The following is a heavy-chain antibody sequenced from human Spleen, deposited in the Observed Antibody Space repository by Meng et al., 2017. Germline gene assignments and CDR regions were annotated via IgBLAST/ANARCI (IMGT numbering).Heavy chain of an antibody. V-gene: IGHV3-15*01. J-gene: IGHJ5*02. D-gene: IGHD3-16*02. CDR3: TTDLPFTDGGVITT. Sequence: GESLKISCAASGFTFSNAWMTWVRQAPGKGLEWIGRMKSNVDGGTVDYAAAVKDRLFISREDSEYTFYLQMNSLKTEGTAVYYCTTDLPFTDGGVITTWGQGTLVTVSS. CDR1: GFTFSNAW. CDR2: MKSNVDGGTV.